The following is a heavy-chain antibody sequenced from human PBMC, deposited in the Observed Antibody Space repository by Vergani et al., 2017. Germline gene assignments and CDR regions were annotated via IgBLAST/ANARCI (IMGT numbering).Heavy chain of an antibody. CDR1: GFTFTDHY. CDR2: VDPEDGET. D-gene: IGHD4-17*01. CDR3: ATPQTGTTSGMEV. Sequence: EVQLVRSGAEVKKPGATIKISCKVSGFTFTDHYMPWVKPAPGKGLEWMGLVDPEDGETIYSEKFKGKVTIAADTSTDTAHLELSSLRSEDTAVYYCATPQTGTTSGMEVWGQGTTVTVSS. V-gene: IGHV1-69-2*01. J-gene: IGHJ6*01.